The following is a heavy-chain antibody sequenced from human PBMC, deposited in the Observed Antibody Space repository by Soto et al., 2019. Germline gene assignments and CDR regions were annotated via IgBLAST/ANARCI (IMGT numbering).Heavy chain of an antibody. D-gene: IGHD2-2*02. Sequence: PSETLSLTCTVSGGSISSGGYYWSWIRQHPGKGLEWIGYIYYSGSTYYNSSLKSRVTISVDTSKNQFSLKLSSVTAADTAVYYRARVGSICCSTSCYTGHYYYGMDVWGQGTTVTVSS. CDR1: GGSISSGGYY. V-gene: IGHV4-31*03. CDR2: IYYSGST. CDR3: ARVGSICCSTSCYTGHYYYGMDV. J-gene: IGHJ6*02.